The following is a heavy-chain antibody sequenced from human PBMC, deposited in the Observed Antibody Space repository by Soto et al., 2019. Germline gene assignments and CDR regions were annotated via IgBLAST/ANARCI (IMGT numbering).Heavy chain of an antibody. CDR3: ANRPLCGSGFDC. Sequence: EVRLVGSGGGLVQPGGSLRLSCAASGFTFDDYAIHWVRQAPGKGLEWVSGISWNGAATGYADSVKGRFTISRDNAKNTLYLQMTSLGRDDTASYYCANRPLCGSGFDCWGLGTLVTVSS. V-gene: IGHV3-9*01. J-gene: IGHJ4*02. CDR1: GFTFDDYA. D-gene: IGHD3-10*01. CDR2: ISWNGAAT.